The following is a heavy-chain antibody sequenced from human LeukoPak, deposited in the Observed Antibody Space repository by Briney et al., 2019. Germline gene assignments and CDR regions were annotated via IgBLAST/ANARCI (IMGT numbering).Heavy chain of an antibody. CDR2: MNPNSGNT. V-gene: IGHV1-2*02. CDR3: GTLLSNGPFDY. J-gene: IGHJ4*02. CDR1: GYSFTSYW. Sequence: GESLKISCKGSGYSFTSYWIGWVRQATGQGLEWMGWMNPNSGNTGYAQEFQGRVTMTRDTSISTAYMELSGLGSDDTAVYYCGTLLSNGPFDYWGQGSLVTVSS.